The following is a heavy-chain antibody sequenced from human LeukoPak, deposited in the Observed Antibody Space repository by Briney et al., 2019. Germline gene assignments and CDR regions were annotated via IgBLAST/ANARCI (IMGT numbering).Heavy chain of an antibody. D-gene: IGHD2-15*01. V-gene: IGHV3-13*01. CDR3: ARLRPSPLDCSGGSCYSANY. CDR1: GFTFSSYD. Sequence: GGSLRLSCAASGFTFSSYDMHWVRQATGKGLEWVSAIGTAGDTYYPGSVKGRFTISRENAKNSLYLQMNSLRAEDTAVYYCARLRPSPLDCSGGSCYSANYWGQGTLVTVSS. J-gene: IGHJ4*02. CDR2: IGTAGDT.